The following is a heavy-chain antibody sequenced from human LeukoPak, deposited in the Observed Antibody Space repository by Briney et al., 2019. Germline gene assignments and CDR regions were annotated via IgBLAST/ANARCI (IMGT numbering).Heavy chain of an antibody. CDR3: AKGSAMVTDLPFFDY. CDR2: ISWNTGSI. J-gene: IGHJ4*02. CDR1: GFTFDDYA. V-gene: IGHV3-9*03. D-gene: IGHD5-18*01. Sequence: PGRSLRLSCAASGFTFDDYAMHWVRQAPGKGPEWVSGISWNTGSIGYADSVKGRFTISRDNAKNSLYLQMNSLRTEDMALYYCAKGSAMVTDLPFFDYWGQGTLVTVSS.